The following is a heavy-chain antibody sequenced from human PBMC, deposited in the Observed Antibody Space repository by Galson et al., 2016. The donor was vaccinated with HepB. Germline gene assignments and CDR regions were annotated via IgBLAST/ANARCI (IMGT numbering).Heavy chain of an antibody. J-gene: IGHJ6*04. Sequence: SLRLSCAASGLTLSISDMHWVRQAPGSGLEWVSGIGTAGNTYYAACAKGRFTISREDAKNSLLLQMNSLTVGDTAVYYRARDGGYSGYDAYGLDVWGKGTTVTVSP. CDR3: ARDGGYSGYDAYGLDV. V-gene: IGHV3-13*01. CDR2: IGTAGNT. D-gene: IGHD5-12*01. CDR1: GLTLSISD.